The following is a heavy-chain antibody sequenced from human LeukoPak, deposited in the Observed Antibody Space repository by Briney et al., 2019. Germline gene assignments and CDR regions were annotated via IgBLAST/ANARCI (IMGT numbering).Heavy chain of an antibody. J-gene: IGHJ4*02. CDR1: GFTFSSYV. Sequence: GGSLRLSCAASGFTFSSYVMHWVRQAPGKGLEWVAVISYDGSNEYYADSVKGRFTISRDNSKSTLYLQMNSLRAEDTAVYYCAAGFYFGDYWGQGTLVTVSS. V-gene: IGHV3-30-3*01. CDR3: AAGFYFGDY. CDR2: ISYDGSNE. D-gene: IGHD3-3*01.